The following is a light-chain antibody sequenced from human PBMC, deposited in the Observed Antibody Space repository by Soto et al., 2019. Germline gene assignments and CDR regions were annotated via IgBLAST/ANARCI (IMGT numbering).Light chain of an antibody. Sequence: QSVLTQPASVSGSPGQSITISCTGSSSDVGGYNYVSWYQQHPGKAPKLIIYEVSNRPSGISNRFSGSKSANTASLTISGLPAEDEAEYYCSSYTSIHSLGGVFGGGTKLTV. J-gene: IGLJ3*02. CDR1: SSDVGGYNY. V-gene: IGLV2-14*01. CDR3: SSYTSIHSLGGV. CDR2: EVS.